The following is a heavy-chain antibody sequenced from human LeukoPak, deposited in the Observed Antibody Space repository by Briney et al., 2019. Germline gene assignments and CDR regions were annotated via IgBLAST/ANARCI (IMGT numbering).Heavy chain of an antibody. CDR2: ISNDGTNK. V-gene: IGHV3-30*18. J-gene: IGHJ4*02. CDR1: GFTFSTYG. D-gene: IGHD1-26*01. Sequence: PGGSLRLSCAASGFTFSTYGMHWVRQAPGKGLEWVAVISNDGTNKYYADSVKGRFTVSGDNSKNTLYLQMNSLRAEDTAVYYCAEQMGAPPEYYFHYWGQGTLVTVSS. CDR3: AEQMGAPPEYYFHY.